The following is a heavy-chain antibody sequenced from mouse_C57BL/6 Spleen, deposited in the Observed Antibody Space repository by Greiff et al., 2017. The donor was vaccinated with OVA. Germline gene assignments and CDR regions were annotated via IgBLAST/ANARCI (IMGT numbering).Heavy chain of an antibody. CDR2: IYPGSGST. V-gene: IGHV1-55*01. Sequence: VQLQQSGAELVKPGASVKMSCKASGYTFTSYWITWVKQRPGQGLEWIGDIYPGSGSTNYNEKFKSKATLTVDTSSSTAYMQLSSLTSEDSAVYYCAREEIYYYGSRYFDYWGQGTTLTVSS. CDR3: AREEIYYYGSRYFDY. CDR1: GYTFTSYW. J-gene: IGHJ2*01. D-gene: IGHD1-1*01.